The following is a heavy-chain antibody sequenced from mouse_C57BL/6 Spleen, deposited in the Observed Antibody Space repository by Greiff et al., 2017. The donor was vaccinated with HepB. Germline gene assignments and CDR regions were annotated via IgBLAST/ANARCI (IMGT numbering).Heavy chain of an antibody. J-gene: IGHJ3*01. CDR1: GYTFTSYW. V-gene: IGHV1-64*01. Sequence: QVQLQQPGAELVKPGASVKLSCKASGYTFTSYWMHWVKQRPGQGLEWIGMIHPNSGSTNYNEKFKSKATLTVDKSSSTAYMQLSSLTSEDSAVYYCARPSFYDGYPWFAYWGQGTLVTVSA. CDR2: IHPNSGST. CDR3: ARPSFYDGYPWFAY. D-gene: IGHD2-3*01.